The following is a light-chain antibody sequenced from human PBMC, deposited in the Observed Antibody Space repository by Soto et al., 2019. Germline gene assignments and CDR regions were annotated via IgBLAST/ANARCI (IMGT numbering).Light chain of an antibody. CDR1: SSNIGSHYD. CDR3: QSYDSSLSGWV. Sequence: QSVLTQPPSVSGAPGQRVTISCTGSSSNIGSHYDVHWYQQLPGTAPKLLIYGYTHRPSGVPDQFSGSKSGSSASLAITGLQAEDEADYHCQSYDSSLSGWVFGGGTQLTVL. V-gene: IGLV1-40*01. J-gene: IGLJ3*02. CDR2: GYT.